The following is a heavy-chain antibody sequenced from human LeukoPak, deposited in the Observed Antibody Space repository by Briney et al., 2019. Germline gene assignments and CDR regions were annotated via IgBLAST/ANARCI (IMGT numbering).Heavy chain of an antibody. CDR1: GFTFSSYN. CDR2: ISSSSSAM. CDR3: ARGAGSNSLVGY. Sequence: GGSLRLSCAASGFTFSSYNMIWVRQAPGKGLEWVSYISSSSSAMYYAGSVKGRFTISRDNAKNSLYLQMNSLGDEDTAVYYCARGAGSNSLVGYWGQGTLVTVSS. J-gene: IGHJ4*02. D-gene: IGHD6-19*01. V-gene: IGHV3-48*02.